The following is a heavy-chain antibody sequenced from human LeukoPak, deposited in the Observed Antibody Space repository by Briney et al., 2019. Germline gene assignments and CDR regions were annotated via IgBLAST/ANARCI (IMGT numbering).Heavy chain of an antibody. Sequence: GESLKISCKGSGSSFTCYWIGWVRQMPGKGLEWMGIIYPGDSYTRYSPSFQGQVTTSADKSISTACLQWSSLKASDTAMYYCARPASDYDILTGYCYLCFFDYWGQGTLVTVSS. J-gene: IGHJ4*02. CDR1: GSSFTCYW. CDR3: ARPASDYDILTGYCYLCFFDY. CDR2: IYPGDSYT. V-gene: IGHV5-51*01. D-gene: IGHD3-9*01.